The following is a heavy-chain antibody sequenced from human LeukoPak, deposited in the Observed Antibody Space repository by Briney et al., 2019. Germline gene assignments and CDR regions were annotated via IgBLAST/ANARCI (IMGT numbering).Heavy chain of an antibody. D-gene: IGHD2-21*02. J-gene: IGHJ4*02. CDR3: ASGGSGDWTL. V-gene: IGHV3-30*03. CDR2: ISYDGSNK. Sequence: GRSLRLSCAASGFTFSSYGMHWVRQAPGKGLEWVAVISYDGSNKYYADSVKGRFTISRDNAKNSLYLQMNSLRVEDTAVYYCASGGSGDWTLGGQGTLVTVSP. CDR1: GFTFSSYG.